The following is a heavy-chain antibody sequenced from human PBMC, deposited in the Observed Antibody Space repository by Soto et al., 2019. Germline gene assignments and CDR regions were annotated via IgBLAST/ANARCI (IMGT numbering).Heavy chain of an antibody. Sequence: EVQLVESGGGLVQPGGSLRLSCAASGFTFSSYSMNWVRQAPGKGLEWVSYISSSSSTIYYADSVKGRFTISRHNAKNSLYLQMNSLRAEDTAVSYCARGAYLNWFDPWGQGTLVTVSS. CDR1: GFTFSSYS. CDR3: ARGAYLNWFDP. V-gene: IGHV3-48*01. CDR2: ISSSSSTI. J-gene: IGHJ5*02.